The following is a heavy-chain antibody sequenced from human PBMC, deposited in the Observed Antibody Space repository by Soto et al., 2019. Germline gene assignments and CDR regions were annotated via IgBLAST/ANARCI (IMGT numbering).Heavy chain of an antibody. J-gene: IGHJ6*01. CDR2: INPNSGGT. V-gene: IGHV1-2*02. D-gene: IGHD2-2*01. CDR3: ARDLDIVVVTAAIYYYYYGMDV. Sequence: ASVKVSCKASGYTFTGYYMHWVRQAPGQGLEWMGWINPNSGGTNYAQKFQGRVTMTRDTSISTAYMELSRLRSDDTAVYYCARDLDIVVVTAAIYYYYYGMDVWGQRTTVTVSS. CDR1: GYTFTGYY.